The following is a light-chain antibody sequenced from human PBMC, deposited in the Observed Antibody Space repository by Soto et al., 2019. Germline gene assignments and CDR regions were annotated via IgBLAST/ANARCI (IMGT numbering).Light chain of an antibody. CDR2: WAS. Sequence: DIVMTQSPDSLAVPLGERATINCKSSQSVLSSSNNKNYLAWYQQKPGQPPKLLIYWASTRESGVPDRFSGSGSGTDFTLTISSLQAADVAVYYCQQYYSTPLTFGPGTKVDIK. V-gene: IGKV4-1*01. J-gene: IGKJ3*01. CDR3: QQYYSTPLT. CDR1: QSVLSSSNNKNY.